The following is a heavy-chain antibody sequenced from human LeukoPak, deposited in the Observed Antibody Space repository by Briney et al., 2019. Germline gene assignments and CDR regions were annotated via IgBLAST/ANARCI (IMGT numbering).Heavy chain of an antibody. V-gene: IGHV1-2*02. CDR1: GYTFTGYY. J-gene: IGHJ4*02. Sequence: ASVKVSCKASGYTFTGYYMHWVRQAPGQGLEWMGWINTNSGGTNYAQKFQGRVTMTRDTSISTAYMELSRLTSDDTAVYYCASSITVTITYFDYWGQGTLVTVSS. CDR2: INTNSGGT. D-gene: IGHD4-17*01. CDR3: ASSITVTITYFDY.